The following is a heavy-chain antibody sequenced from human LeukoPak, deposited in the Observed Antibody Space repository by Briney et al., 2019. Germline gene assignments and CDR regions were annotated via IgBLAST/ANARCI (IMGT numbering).Heavy chain of an antibody. CDR3: AKIAETRRGAFDI. J-gene: IGHJ3*02. Sequence: PGGSLRLSCAASGFTFSGYGMHWVRQAPGKGLEWVAFIRYDGSNEYYADSVKGRFIISRDNSKNTLYLQMNSLRAEDTAVYYCAKIAETRRGAFDIWGQGTMVTVSS. V-gene: IGHV3-30*02. D-gene: IGHD2-21*01. CDR2: IRYDGSNE. CDR1: GFTFSGYG.